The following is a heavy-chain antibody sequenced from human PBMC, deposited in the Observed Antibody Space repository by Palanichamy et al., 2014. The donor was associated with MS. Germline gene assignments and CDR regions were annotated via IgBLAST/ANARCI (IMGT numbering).Heavy chain of an antibody. V-gene: IGHV1-2*04. CDR2: INPNSGGT. Sequence: VQLVQSGAEVKKPGPSVKVSCKASGYTFTGYYMHWVRQALGQGLEWMGWINPNSGGTNYAQKFQGWVTMTRDTSISTAYMELSRLRPDDTAVYYCARSNIGYCSSTSCYTTQNWFDPWGQGTLVTVSS. D-gene: IGHD2-2*01. CDR1: GYTFTGYY. CDR3: ARSNIGYCSSTSCYTTQNWFDP. J-gene: IGHJ5*02.